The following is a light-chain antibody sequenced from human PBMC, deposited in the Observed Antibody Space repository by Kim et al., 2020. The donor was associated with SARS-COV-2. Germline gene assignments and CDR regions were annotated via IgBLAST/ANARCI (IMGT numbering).Light chain of an antibody. Sequence: DILMTQSPATLSVSPGERATLSCRASQSVSNKLAWYQQKPGQAPRLLIYDASTRATGIPARFSGSGSGTEFILTVSSLQSEDFAVYYCQQYNKWPPITFGQGTRLEIK. CDR1: QSVSNK. J-gene: IGKJ5*01. CDR2: DAS. CDR3: QQYNKWPPIT. V-gene: IGKV3-15*01.